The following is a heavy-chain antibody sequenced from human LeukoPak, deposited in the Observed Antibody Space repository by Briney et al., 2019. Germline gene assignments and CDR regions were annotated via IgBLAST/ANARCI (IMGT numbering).Heavy chain of an antibody. CDR3: ATQQHASYYYYIDV. V-gene: IGHV4-38-2*01. CDR2: LYHSDSA. CDR1: GYSISNGYY. D-gene: IGHD1/OR15-1a*01. J-gene: IGHJ6*03. Sequence: PSETLSLTCAVSGYSISNGYYWVWIRQPPGRGLEWIGSLYHSDSAYYNTSLRSRVSMSVDTSKNQFSLTLSFVTAADTAVYYCATQQHASYYYYIDVWGSGTTVTVSS.